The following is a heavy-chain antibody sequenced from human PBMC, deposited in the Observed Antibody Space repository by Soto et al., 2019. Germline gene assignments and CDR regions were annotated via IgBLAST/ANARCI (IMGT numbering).Heavy chain of an antibody. CDR3: SRYGAAAGSWFDP. CDR2: INPSGGST. V-gene: IGHV1-46*01. D-gene: IGHD6-13*01. J-gene: IGHJ5*02. Sequence: QVQLVQSGAEVKKPGASVKDSCKASGYTFTSYYMHWVRQAPGQGLEWMGIINPSGGSTSYEQKFQGSVTRTGETSTSIVYMELSSLRSEETAVYYFSRYGAAAGSWFDPWGQGILVTVSS. CDR1: GYTFTSYY.